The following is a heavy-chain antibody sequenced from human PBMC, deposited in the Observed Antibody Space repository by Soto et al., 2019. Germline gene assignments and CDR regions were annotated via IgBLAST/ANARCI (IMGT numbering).Heavy chain of an antibody. CDR3: AKGFIVVVTVIRPDDAFDA. CDR1: GFTFSSYG. Sequence: PGGSLRLSCAASGFTFSSYGMHWVRQAPGKGLEWVSGISGGGGSTYYADSVKGRFTISRDPSKNTIFLEMNSLRAEDTAVYYCAKGFIVVVTVIRPDDAFDAWGQGTLVTVSS. D-gene: IGHD2-21*02. CDR2: ISGGGGST. J-gene: IGHJ5*01. V-gene: IGHV3-23*01.